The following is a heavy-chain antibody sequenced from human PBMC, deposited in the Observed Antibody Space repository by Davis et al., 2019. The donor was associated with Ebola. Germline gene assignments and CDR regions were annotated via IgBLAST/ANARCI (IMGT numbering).Heavy chain of an antibody. CDR3: ARSRGLRWHYYFDY. D-gene: IGHD4-23*01. CDR1: GFTFSSYA. Sequence: MPGGSLRLSCSASGFTFSSYAMHWVRQPPGKGLEWIGYIYYSGSTYYNPSLKSRVTISVDTSKNQFSLKLSSVTAADTAVYYCARSRGLRWHYYFDYWGQGTLVTVSS. J-gene: IGHJ4*02. V-gene: IGHV4-59*12. CDR2: IYYSGST.